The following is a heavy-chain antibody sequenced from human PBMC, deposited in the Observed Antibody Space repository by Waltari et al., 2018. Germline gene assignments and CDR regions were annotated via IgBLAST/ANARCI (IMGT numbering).Heavy chain of an antibody. CDR1: GGSFSGYY. J-gene: IGHJ4*02. CDR2: INHSGST. CDR3: ALSLGSPTRWVY. V-gene: IGHV4-34*01. D-gene: IGHD1-26*01. Sequence: QVQLQQWGAGLLKPSATLSLTCAVYGGSFSGYYWSWIRQPPGKGLEWIGEINHSGSTNYNPSLKSRVTISVDTSKNQFSLKLSSVTAADTAVYYCALSLGSPTRWVYWGQGTLVTVSS.